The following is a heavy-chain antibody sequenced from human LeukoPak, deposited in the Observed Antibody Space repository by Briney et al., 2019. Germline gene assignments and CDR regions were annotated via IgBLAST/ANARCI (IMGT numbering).Heavy chain of an antibody. CDR2: ISSGAATI. CDR1: GFTFSSYE. J-gene: IGHJ4*02. D-gene: IGHD6-13*01. V-gene: IGHV3-48*03. CDR3: ARVGVLSSSWLLY. Sequence: PGGSLRLSCAASGFTFSSYEMNWVSQAPGKGLEWVSPISSGAATIYYADSVKGRFTISRDNAKNSLYLQMNSLRAADTAVYYCARVGVLSSSWLLYWGQGTLVTVSS.